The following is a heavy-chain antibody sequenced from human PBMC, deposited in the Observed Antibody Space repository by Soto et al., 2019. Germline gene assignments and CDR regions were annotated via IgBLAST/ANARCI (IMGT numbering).Heavy chain of an antibody. Sequence: GGSLRLSCAASEFIFSSHAMHWVRQAPGKGLEWVAVISYDGSKKYYADSVRGRFTISRDNPKNTLYLQMNSLRDEDTAVYYCARGSVAGLTYYYGMDVWGQGTTVTVSS. V-gene: IGHV3-30-3*01. CDR2: ISYDGSKK. CDR3: ARGSVAGLTYYYGMDV. J-gene: IGHJ6*02. CDR1: EFIFSSHA. D-gene: IGHD6-19*01.